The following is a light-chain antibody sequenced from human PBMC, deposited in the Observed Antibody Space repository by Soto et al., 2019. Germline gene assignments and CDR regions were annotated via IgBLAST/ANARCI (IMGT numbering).Light chain of an antibody. CDR1: SSDVGSYNL. Sequence: QSVLTHPASVSGSPGQSVTISCTGTSSDVGSYNLVSWYQQHPGKAPKLMIYEGSKRPSGVSNRSSGSKSGNTASLTISGLEAEDEADYYCCSYACGSAFFYVFGTGTKVTVL. CDR2: EGS. CDR3: CSYACGSAFFYV. J-gene: IGLJ1*01. V-gene: IGLV2-23*03.